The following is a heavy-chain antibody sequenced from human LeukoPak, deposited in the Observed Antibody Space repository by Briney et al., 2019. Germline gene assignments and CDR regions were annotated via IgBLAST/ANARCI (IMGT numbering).Heavy chain of an antibody. V-gene: IGHV3-30-3*01. Sequence: GGSLRLSCAASGFTFSGYPKHWVRQAPGKGLEWVAVISYDGSNKYYADSVKGRFTISRDNSKNTLYLQMNSLRAEDTAVYYCARGHRGVRDYFDYWGQGTLVTVSS. J-gene: IGHJ4*02. CDR1: GFTFSGYP. CDR2: ISYDGSNK. CDR3: ARGHRGVRDYFDY. D-gene: IGHD3-10*01.